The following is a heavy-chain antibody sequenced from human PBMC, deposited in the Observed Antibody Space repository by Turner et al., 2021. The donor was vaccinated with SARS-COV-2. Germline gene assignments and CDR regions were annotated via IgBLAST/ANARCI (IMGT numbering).Heavy chain of an antibody. CDR3: ARAGNDWLQYYYFDY. CDR1: GGSISSGAYY. J-gene: IGHJ4*02. V-gene: IGHV4-31*03. CDR2: IYSSEST. D-gene: IGHD3-9*01. Sequence: QVQLQESGPGLVQPSQTLSLPCTFSGGSISSGAYYWSWIRQHPGKGLEWIGYIYSSESTYYNPSLKSRVTISVDTSKNQFSLKLSSVTAADTAVYYCARAGNDWLQYYYFDYWGQGTLVTVSS.